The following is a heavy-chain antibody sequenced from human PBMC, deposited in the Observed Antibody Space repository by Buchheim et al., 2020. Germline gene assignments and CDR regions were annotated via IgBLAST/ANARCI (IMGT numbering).Heavy chain of an antibody. CDR3: AIDGQPLYMIVVDAFDI. Sequence: EVQLVESGGGLVKPGGSLRLSCAASGFTFSSYSMNWVRQAPGKGLEWVSSISSSSSYIYYADSGKGRFTISRDNAKNSLYLQMNSLRAEDTAVYYCAIDGQPLYMIVVDAFDIWGQGT. CDR1: GFTFSSYS. CDR2: ISSSSSYI. J-gene: IGHJ3*02. D-gene: IGHD3-22*01. V-gene: IGHV3-21*01.